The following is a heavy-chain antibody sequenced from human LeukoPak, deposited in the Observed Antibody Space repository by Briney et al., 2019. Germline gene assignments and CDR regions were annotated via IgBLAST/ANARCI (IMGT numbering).Heavy chain of an antibody. Sequence: PSQTLSLTCTVSGGSISSGGYYWSWIRQHPGKGLEWIGYIHYSGSTYYNPSLKSRVTILVDTSKNQFSLKLSSVTAADTAVYYCAREGYSGYQFHWFDPWGQGTLVTVSS. CDR3: AREGYSGYQFHWFDP. CDR2: IHYSGST. CDR1: GGSISSGGYY. D-gene: IGHD5-12*01. V-gene: IGHV4-31*03. J-gene: IGHJ5*02.